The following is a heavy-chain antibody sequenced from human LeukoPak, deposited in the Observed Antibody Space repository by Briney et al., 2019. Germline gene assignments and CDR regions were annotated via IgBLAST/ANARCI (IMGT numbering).Heavy chain of an antibody. CDR2: ISAYNGNT. CDR1: GYTFTSYG. D-gene: IGHD6-19*01. CDR3: ARDQVAGRATRRFDY. V-gene: IGHV1-18*01. J-gene: IGHJ4*02. Sequence: ASVKVSCKASGYTFTSYGISWVRQAPGQGLEWVGWISAYNGNTNYAQKLQGRVTMTTDTSTSTAYMELRSLRSDDTAVYYCARDQVAGRATRRFDYWGQGTLVTVSS.